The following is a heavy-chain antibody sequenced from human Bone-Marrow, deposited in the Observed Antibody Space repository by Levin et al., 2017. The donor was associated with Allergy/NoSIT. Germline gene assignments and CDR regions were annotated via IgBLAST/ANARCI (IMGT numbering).Heavy chain of an antibody. CDR1: GGSIHNTNHY. CDR2: MFAGGAA. J-gene: IGHJ5*02. D-gene: IGHD6-13*01. Sequence: SQTLSLTCPVSGGSIHNTNHYWSWIRQPAGKGLEWIGRMFAGGAATYNRSLRIRFTISIDTSKNQFSLKLTSVTAADTAVYYCAGDETFNSWHTGWFDPWGQGTLVTVSS. CDR3: AGDETFNSWHTGWFDP. V-gene: IGHV4-61*02.